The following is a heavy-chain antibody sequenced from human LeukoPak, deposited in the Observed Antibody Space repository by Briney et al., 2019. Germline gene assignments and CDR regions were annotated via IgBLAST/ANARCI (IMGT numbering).Heavy chain of an antibody. J-gene: IGHJ6*02. CDR2: ISSSGSTI. V-gene: IGHV3-11*01. D-gene: IGHD6-6*01. CDR1: GFTSSDYY. CDR3: AREGGIAARPYYYYYGMDV. Sequence: PGGSLRLSCAASGFTSSDYYMSWIRQAPGKGLEWVSYISSSGSTIYYADSVKGRFTISRDNAKNSLYLQMNSLRAEDTAVYYCAREGGIAARPYYYYYGMDVWGQGTTATVSS.